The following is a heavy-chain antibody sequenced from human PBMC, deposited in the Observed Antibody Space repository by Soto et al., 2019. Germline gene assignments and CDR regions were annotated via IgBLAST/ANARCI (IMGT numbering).Heavy chain of an antibody. D-gene: IGHD6-19*01. V-gene: IGHV4-39*01. Sequence: SETLSLTCTVSGGSISSSSYYWGWIRQPPGKGLEWIGSIYYSGSTYYNPSLKSRVTISVDTSKNQFSLKLSSVTAADTAVYYCARHGQWLAEGAFDIWGQGTMVTVSS. CDR3: ARHGQWLAEGAFDI. CDR2: IYYSGST. J-gene: IGHJ3*02. CDR1: GGSISSSSYY.